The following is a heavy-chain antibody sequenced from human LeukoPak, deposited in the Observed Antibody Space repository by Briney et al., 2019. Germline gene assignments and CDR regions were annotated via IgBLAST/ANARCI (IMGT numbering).Heavy chain of an antibody. J-gene: IGHJ4*02. CDR2: ISAYNGYT. Sequence: ASVKVSCKASGYTFTNYGFSWVRQAPGQGLEWMGWISAYNGYTDYAQKFQFRVTMTTDTSTSTAYMELSSLRSEDTAVYYCARIFGGVYCSSTSCSDYWGQGTLVTVSS. V-gene: IGHV1-18*01. D-gene: IGHD2-2*01. CDR1: GYTFTNYG. CDR3: ARIFGGVYCSSTSCSDY.